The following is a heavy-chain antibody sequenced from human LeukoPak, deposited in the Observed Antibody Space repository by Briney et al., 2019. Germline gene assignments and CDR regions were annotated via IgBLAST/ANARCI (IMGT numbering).Heavy chain of an antibody. CDR1: GGSISSSNW. J-gene: IGHJ3*02. D-gene: IGHD3-10*01. CDR3: ARADTSGTSSSDAFDI. V-gene: IGHV4-4*02. Sequence: KPSETLSLTCAVSGGSISSSNWWSWVRQPPGKGLEWIGEIYHSGSTNYNPSLKSRVTISVDKSKNQFSLKLSSVTAADTAVYYCARADTSGTSSSDAFDIWGQGTMVTVSS. CDR2: IYHSGST.